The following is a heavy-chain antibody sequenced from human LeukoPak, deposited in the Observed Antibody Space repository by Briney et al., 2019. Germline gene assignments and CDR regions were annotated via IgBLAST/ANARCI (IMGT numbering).Heavy chain of an antibody. D-gene: IGHD6-13*01. J-gene: IGHJ3*01. CDR2: IYYSGST. Sequence: SETLSLACTVSSDSISSYYWSWIRQPPGKGLEWIGNIYYSGSTNYNPSLKSRVTISVDTSKNQFSLKLNSVTAADTAVYYCAGHSSSDAFDVWGQGTMVTVSS. CDR1: SDSISSYY. V-gene: IGHV4-59*08. CDR3: AGHSSSDAFDV.